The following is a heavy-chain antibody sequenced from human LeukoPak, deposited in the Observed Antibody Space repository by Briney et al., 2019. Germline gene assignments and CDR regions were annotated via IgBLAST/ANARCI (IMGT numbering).Heavy chain of an antibody. V-gene: IGHV1-18*01. D-gene: IGHD3-22*01. CDR1: GYTFSSYG. Sequence: ASVKVSCKASGYTFSSYGISWVRQAPGQGLEWMGWISAYNGNTNYAQKFQVRVIMTTDTYTNTAHMELRSLRSDDTAVYYCARNFGYSTLHFDYWGQGTLVTVSS. CDR3: ARNFGYSTLHFDY. CDR2: ISAYNGNT. J-gene: IGHJ4*02.